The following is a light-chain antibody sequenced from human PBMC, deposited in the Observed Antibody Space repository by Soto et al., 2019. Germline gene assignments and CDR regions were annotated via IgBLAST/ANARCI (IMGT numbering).Light chain of an antibody. V-gene: IGLV1-47*01. CDR1: SSNIGRNY. J-gene: IGLJ2*01. Sequence: QSVLTQPLSASGTPGQRVSISCSGSSSNIGRNYVYWYQQVPGTAPKLLIYTNDQRPSGVPDRFSGSKSGTSASLAISGLRSEDEADYYCATWDDSLNGGVFGGGTKVTVL. CDR3: ATWDDSLNGGV. CDR2: TND.